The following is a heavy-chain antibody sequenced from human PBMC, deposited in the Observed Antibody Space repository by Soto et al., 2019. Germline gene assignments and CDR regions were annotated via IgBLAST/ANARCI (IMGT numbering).Heavy chain of an antibody. CDR3: ARSVAVPGAHIHP. J-gene: IGHJ5*02. D-gene: IGHD6-19*01. Sequence: EPLSLTCNDAGGSVSGAYWGWIRPCPGKVLEWLAYIYYTRSTKYSPSLRSRVSISVDTSKNEYFRRLSSVTAADKAVYLWARSVAVPGAHIHPWGQGTQVTVSS. V-gene: IGHV4-59*02. CDR1: GGSVSGAY. CDR2: IYYTRST.